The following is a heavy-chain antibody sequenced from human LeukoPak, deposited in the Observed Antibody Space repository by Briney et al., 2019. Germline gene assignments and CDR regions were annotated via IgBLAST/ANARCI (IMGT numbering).Heavy chain of an antibody. D-gene: IGHD6-13*01. CDR3: TKALAPYYFFDY. CDR2: ISGSGGST. Sequence: GGSLRLSCAASGFTFSSYAMSWVRQAPGKGLEWVSAISGSGGSTYYADSVKGRFTISRDNSKNTLYLQMNSLRAEDTAVYYCTKALAPYYFFDYWGQGTLVTVSS. CDR1: GFTFSSYA. J-gene: IGHJ4*02. V-gene: IGHV3-23*01.